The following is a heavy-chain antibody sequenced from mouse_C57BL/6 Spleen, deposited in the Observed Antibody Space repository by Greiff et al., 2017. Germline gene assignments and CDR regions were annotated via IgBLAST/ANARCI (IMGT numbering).Heavy chain of an antibody. Sequence: EVQLQQSGPGLVKPSQSLSLTCSVTGYSITSGYYWNWIRQFPGNKLEWMGYISYDGSNNYNPSLNNRISITRDTSKNQFFLKLNSVTTENTATYYSAREGLDGSSPFDYWGQGTTLTVSS. CDR2: ISYDGSN. J-gene: IGHJ2*01. D-gene: IGHD1-1*01. V-gene: IGHV3-6*01. CDR1: GYSITSGYY. CDR3: AREGLDGSSPFDY.